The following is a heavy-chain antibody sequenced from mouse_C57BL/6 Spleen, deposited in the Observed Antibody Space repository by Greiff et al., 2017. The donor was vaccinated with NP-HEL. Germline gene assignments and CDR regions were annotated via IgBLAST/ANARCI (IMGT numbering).Heavy chain of an antibody. CDR1: GYTFTSYW. Sequence: VQLQQPGAELVRPGTSVKLSCKASGYTFTSYWMHWVKQRPGQGLEWIGVIDPSDSYTNYNQKFKGKATLTVDTSSSTAYMQLSSLTSEDSAVYYCARELLPHHYFDYWGQGTTLTVSS. CDR2: IDPSDSYT. CDR3: ARELLPHHYFDY. D-gene: IGHD1-1*01. V-gene: IGHV1-59*01. J-gene: IGHJ2*01.